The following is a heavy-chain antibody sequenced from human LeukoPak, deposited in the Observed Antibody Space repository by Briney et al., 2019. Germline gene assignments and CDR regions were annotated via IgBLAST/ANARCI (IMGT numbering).Heavy chain of an antibody. V-gene: IGHV4-34*01. D-gene: IGHD3-22*01. CDR2: INHSGST. CDR3: ARPHYYDSSGYYNYADAFDI. J-gene: IGHJ3*02. Sequence: SETLSLTCAVYGGSFSGYYWSWIRQPPGKGLEWIGEINHSGSTNYNPSLKSRVTMSVDTSKNQFSLKLSSVTAADTAVYYCARPHYYDSSGYYNYADAFDIWGQGTMVTVSS. CDR1: GGSFSGYY.